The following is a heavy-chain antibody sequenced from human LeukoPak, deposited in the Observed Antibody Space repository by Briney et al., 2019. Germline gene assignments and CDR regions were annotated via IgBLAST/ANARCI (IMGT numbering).Heavy chain of an antibody. CDR2: INPNSGGT. CDR1: GYTFTGYY. D-gene: IGHD6-19*01. J-gene: IGHJ4*02. CDR3: ARENGIAVAVSFDY. V-gene: IGHV1-2*04. Sequence: ASVKVSCKASGYTFTGYYMHWVRQAPGQGLEWMGWINPNSGGTNYAQKFQGWVTMTRDTSISTAYMELSRLRSDDTAVYYCARENGIAVAVSFDYWGQGTLVTVSS.